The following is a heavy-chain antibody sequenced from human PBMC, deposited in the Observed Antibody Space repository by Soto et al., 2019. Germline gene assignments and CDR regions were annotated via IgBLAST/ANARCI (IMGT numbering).Heavy chain of an antibody. CDR1: GFTFSSYG. V-gene: IGHV3-30*18. J-gene: IGHJ6*02. Sequence: PGGSLRLSCAASGFTFSSYGMHWVRQAPGKGLEWVAVISYDGSNKYYADSVKGRFTISRDNSKNTLYLQMNSLRAEDTAVYYCAKDTTVGSRYYYYGMDVWGQGTTVTVSS. CDR2: ISYDGSNK. D-gene: IGHD4-17*01. CDR3: AKDTTVGSRYYYYGMDV.